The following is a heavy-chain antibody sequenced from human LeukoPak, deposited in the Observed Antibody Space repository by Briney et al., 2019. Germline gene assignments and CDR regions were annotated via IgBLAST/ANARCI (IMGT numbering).Heavy chain of an antibody. Sequence: GASVKVSCKASGYTFTSYGISWVRQAPGQGLEGKGWISAYNGNTNYAQKLQGRVTMTTDTSTSTAYVELRSLRSDDTAVYYCARDSYYDFWSGYIIDYWGQGTLVTVSS. J-gene: IGHJ4*02. CDR3: ARDSYYDFWSGYIIDY. V-gene: IGHV1-18*01. D-gene: IGHD3-3*01. CDR1: GYTFTSYG. CDR2: ISAYNGNT.